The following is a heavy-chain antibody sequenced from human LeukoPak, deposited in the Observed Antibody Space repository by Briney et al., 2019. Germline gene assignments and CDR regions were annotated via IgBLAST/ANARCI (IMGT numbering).Heavy chain of an antibody. CDR1: GGSISSYY. D-gene: IGHD1-1*01. Sequence: SETLSLTCTVSGGSISSYYWSWIRQPPGKGLEWIGYISYSGSTNYNPSHKSRVTISVDTSKNQFSLNLSSVTAADTAVYYCASSTTGARFVDYWGQGTLVTVSS. CDR3: ASSTTGARFVDY. J-gene: IGHJ4*02. V-gene: IGHV4-59*01. CDR2: ISYSGST.